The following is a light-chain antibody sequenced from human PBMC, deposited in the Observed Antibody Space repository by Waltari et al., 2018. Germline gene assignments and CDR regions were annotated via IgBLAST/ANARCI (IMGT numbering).Light chain of an antibody. CDR2: YDS. Sequence: SYVVTQSPSVSVAPGETARITWGGDNTGSKRVHGYQQRPGQAPVLVISYDSDRPSGIPERFSGSNSGNTATLTISWVEAEDETDYYCLVWHSTIDHQGVFGGGTKLTVL. J-gene: IGLJ2*01. CDR3: LVWHSTIDHQGV. CDR1: NTGSKR. V-gene: IGLV3-21*04.